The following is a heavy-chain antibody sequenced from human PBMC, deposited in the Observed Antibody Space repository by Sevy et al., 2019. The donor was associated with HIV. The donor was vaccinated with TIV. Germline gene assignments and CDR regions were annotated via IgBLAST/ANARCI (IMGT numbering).Heavy chain of an antibody. V-gene: IGHV3-7*01. J-gene: IGHJ6*02. CDR3: AREGSPYDTYYYYYGMDV. CDR1: GFTFNSYW. Sequence: GGSLRLSCAASGFTFNSYWMSWVRQAPGKGLEWVANITQDGSEKYYVDSVKGRFTISRDNSQNSLFLQMNTLRAEDTAVYYCAREGSPYDTYYYYYGMDVWGHGTTVTVSS. CDR2: ITQDGSEK. D-gene: IGHD5-12*01.